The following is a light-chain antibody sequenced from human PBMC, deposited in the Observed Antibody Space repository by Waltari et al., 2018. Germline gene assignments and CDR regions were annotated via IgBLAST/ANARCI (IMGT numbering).Light chain of an antibody. CDR2: WAS. CDR1: QSILYSSDNNNY. J-gene: IGKJ1*01. V-gene: IGKV4-1*01. CDR3: QQFYNIRWT. Sequence: DIVMTQSLASIAMAQGGRAHISRKSSQSILYSSDNNNYLAWYKERPGKPPKVLIYWASTRESGVPERFSGSGSGTDFTLTISSVQAEDVAVYYCQQFYNIRWTFGQGTKVEI.